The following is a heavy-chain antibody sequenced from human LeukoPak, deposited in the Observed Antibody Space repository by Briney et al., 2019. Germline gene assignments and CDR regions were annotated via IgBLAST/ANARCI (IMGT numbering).Heavy chain of an antibody. CDR3: AGQHDSNGYYFY. D-gene: IGHD3-22*01. V-gene: IGHV4-38-2*01. CDR1: GNSISSGYY. CDR2: IYHSGST. J-gene: IGHJ4*02. Sequence: RPSETLSLTCAVTGNSISSGYYWGWIRQPPGKGLEWIGSIYHSGSTYYNPSLKSRVTISVDTSKNRFSLKLSFVTAADTAVYYCAGQHDSNGYYFYWGQGTLVTVS.